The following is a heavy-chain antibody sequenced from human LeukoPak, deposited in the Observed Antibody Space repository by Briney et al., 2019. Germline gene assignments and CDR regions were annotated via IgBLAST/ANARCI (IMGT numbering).Heavy chain of an antibody. D-gene: IGHD6-19*01. CDR2: IIPIFGTA. J-gene: IGHJ4*02. CDR3: ARDVSSGWYYDY. Sequence: GAPVKVSCKASGGTFSSYAISWVRQAPGQGLEWMGGIIPIFGTANYAQKFQGRVTITADESTSTAYMELSSLRSEDTAVYYCARDVSSGWYYDYWGQGTLVTVSS. CDR1: GGTFSSYA. V-gene: IGHV1-69*13.